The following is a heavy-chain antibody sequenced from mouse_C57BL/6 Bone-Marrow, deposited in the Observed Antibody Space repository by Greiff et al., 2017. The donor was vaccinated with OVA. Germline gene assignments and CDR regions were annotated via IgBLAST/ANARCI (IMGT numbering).Heavy chain of an antibody. CDR1: GYTFTSYG. CDR2: IYPRSGNT. Sequence: VKLMESGAELARPGASVKLSCKASGYTFTSYGISWVKQRTGQGLEWIGEIYPRSGNTYYNEKFKGKATLTADKSSSTAYMELRSLTSEDSAVYFCARWRQLRLQDYFDYWGQGTTLTVSS. V-gene: IGHV1-81*01. J-gene: IGHJ2*01. CDR3: ARWRQLRLQDYFDY. D-gene: IGHD3-2*02.